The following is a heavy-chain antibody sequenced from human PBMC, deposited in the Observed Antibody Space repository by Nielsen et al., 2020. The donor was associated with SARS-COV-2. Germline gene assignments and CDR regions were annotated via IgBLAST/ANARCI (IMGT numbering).Heavy chain of an antibody. D-gene: IGHD5-18*01. Sequence: SETLSLTCTVSGYSISSGYYWGWIRQPPGKGLEWIGSIYHSGSTYYNPSLKSRVTISVDTSKNQFSLKLSSVTAADTAVYYCARGLGYGYLSYYYYMDVWGKGTTVTVSS. CDR2: IYHSGST. J-gene: IGHJ6*03. V-gene: IGHV4-38-2*02. CDR3: ARGLGYGYLSYYYYMDV. CDR1: GYSISSGYY.